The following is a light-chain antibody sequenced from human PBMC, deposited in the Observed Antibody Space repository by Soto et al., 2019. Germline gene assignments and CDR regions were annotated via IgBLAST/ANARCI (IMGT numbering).Light chain of an antibody. J-gene: IGKJ1*01. V-gene: IGKV3-15*01. Sequence: EILLSQSPGVLSLSPGQRATLTCRASQSVKTSLAWYQQKPGQPPRLLIYDASNRATGIPARFSGSGSGTEFTLTISSLQSEDFAVYYCQQYNNWLAWTFGQGTKVEVK. CDR3: QQYNNWLAWT. CDR1: QSVKTS. CDR2: DAS.